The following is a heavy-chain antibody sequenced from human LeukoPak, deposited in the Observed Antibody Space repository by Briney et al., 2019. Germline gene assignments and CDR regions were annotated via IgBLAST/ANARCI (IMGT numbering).Heavy chain of an antibody. D-gene: IGHD3-22*01. CDR2: IDYSGNT. CDR1: GVSISSYY. V-gene: IGHV4-59*01. CDR3: ARWYYDSSGYRYFDY. Sequence: SETLSLTCTVSGVSISSYYWTWIRQPPGKGLEWIGNIDYSGNTRYNPSLKSRVTISVDTSKNQFSLKLSSVTAADTAVFFCARWYYDSSGYRYFDYWGQGTLVTVSS. J-gene: IGHJ4*02.